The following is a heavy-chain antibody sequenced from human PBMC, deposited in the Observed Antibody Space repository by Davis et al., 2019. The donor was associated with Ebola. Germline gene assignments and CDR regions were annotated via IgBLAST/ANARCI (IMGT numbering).Heavy chain of an antibody. CDR1: GLTFSSYW. CDR2: INSDGSST. CDR3: AGVEWLALGY. V-gene: IGHV3-74*01. Sequence: PGGSLRLSCAASGLTFSSYWMHWVRQVPGKGLVWVSRINSDGSSTSYADSVKGRFTMSRDNAKNTRSLQMTSLRAEDTAVYYCAGVEWLALGYWGQGTLVTVSS. D-gene: IGHD6-19*01. J-gene: IGHJ4*02.